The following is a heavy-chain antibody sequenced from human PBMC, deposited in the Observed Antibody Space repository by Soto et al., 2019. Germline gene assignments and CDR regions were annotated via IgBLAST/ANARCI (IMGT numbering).Heavy chain of an antibody. V-gene: IGHV3-30-3*01. J-gene: IGHJ4*02. CDR3: ARDHGYYGSGSYQTFDY. D-gene: IGHD3-10*01. CDR1: GFTFSSYA. CDR2: ISYDGSNK. Sequence: QVQLVESGGGVVQPGRSLRLSCAASGFTFSSYAMHWVRQAPGKGLEWVAVISYDGSNKYYADSVKGRFTISRDNSKNTLYLQMNSLRAEDTAVYYCARDHGYYGSGSYQTFDYWGQGTLVTVSS.